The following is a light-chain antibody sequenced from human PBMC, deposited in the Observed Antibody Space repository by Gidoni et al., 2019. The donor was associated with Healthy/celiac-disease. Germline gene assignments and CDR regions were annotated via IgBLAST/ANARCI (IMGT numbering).Light chain of an antibody. J-gene: IGLJ2*01. CDR2: QDS. CDR3: QAWDSSTVV. Sequence: SYELTQPPSVSVSPGQTASITRSGDKLGEKYACWYQQKPGQSPVLVIYQDSKRPSGIPERFSGSNSGNTATLTISGTQAMDEADYYCQAWDSSTVVFGGGTKLTVL. CDR1: KLGEKY. V-gene: IGLV3-1*01.